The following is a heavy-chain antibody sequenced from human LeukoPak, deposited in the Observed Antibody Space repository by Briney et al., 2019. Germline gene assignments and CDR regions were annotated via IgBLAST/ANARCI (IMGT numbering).Heavy chain of an antibody. D-gene: IGHD3-22*01. CDR1: GFTFSNYW. V-gene: IGHV3-7*01. CDR3: ARDGRDSGYSAFDI. Sequence: PGGSLRLSCAASGFTFSNYWMSWVRQAPGKGLEWVANIQQDGSEKYYVDSVKGRFTISRDNAKNSLYLQMNSLRAEDTAVYYCARDGRDSGYSAFDIWGQGTMVTVSS. CDR2: IQQDGSEK. J-gene: IGHJ3*02.